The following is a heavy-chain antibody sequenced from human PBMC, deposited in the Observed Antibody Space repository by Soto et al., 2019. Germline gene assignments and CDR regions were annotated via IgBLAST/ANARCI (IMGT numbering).Heavy chain of an antibody. Sequence: SETLSLTCTVSGGSISSYYWSWIRQPPGKGLEWIGYIYYSGSTNYNPSLKSRDTISVDTSKNQFSLKLSSVTAADTAVYYCARRYGDCFDYWGQGTLVTVS. CDR3: ARRYGDCFDY. V-gene: IGHV4-59*08. CDR2: IYYSGST. D-gene: IGHD4-17*01. J-gene: IGHJ4*02. CDR1: GGSISSYY.